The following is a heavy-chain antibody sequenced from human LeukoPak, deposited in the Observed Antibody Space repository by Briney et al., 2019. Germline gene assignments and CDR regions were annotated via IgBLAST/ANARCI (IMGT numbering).Heavy chain of an antibody. CDR1: GFTFSSYS. Sequence: GGSLRLSCAASGFTFSSYSMNRIRQAPGKGLEWVSSISSSSYIYYADSVKGRFTISRDNAKNSLYLQMNSLRAEDTAVYYCARGSPYFDYWGQGTLVTVSS. CDR2: ISSSSYI. CDR3: ARGSPYFDY. D-gene: IGHD3-10*01. J-gene: IGHJ4*02. V-gene: IGHV3-21*01.